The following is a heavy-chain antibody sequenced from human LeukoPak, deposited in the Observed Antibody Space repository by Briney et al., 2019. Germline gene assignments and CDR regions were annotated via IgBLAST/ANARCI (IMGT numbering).Heavy chain of an antibody. J-gene: IGHJ3*02. V-gene: IGHV1-2*02. Sequence: RASVKVSCKASGYTFTGYYMHWVRQAPGQGLEWMGWINPNSGGTNYAQKFQGRVTMTRDTSISTAYMELSRLRSDDTAVYYCARGDRYCSSTSCYKEVAFDIWGQGTMVTVSS. D-gene: IGHD2-2*02. CDR2: INPNSGGT. CDR3: ARGDRYCSSTSCYKEVAFDI. CDR1: GYTFTGYY.